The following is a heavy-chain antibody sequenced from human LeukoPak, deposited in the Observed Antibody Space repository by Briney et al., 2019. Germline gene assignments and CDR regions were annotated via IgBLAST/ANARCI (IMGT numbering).Heavy chain of an antibody. D-gene: IGHD6-19*01. V-gene: IGHV3-23*01. CDR1: GFTFSSYA. CDR3: AKVPAYSSGWYFDY. J-gene: IGHJ4*02. Sequence: PGGSPRLSCAASGFTFSSYAMSWVRQAPGKGLEWVSAISGSGGSTYYADSVKGRFTISRDNSKNTLYLQMNSLRAEDTAVYYCAKVPAYSSGWYFDYWGQGTLVTVSP. CDR2: ISGSGGST.